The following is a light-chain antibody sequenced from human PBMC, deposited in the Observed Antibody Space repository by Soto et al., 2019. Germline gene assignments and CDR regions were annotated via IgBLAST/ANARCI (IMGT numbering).Light chain of an antibody. Sequence: DIQMTQSPSTLSASVGDRVTITCRASQSISSWLAWYQQKPGKAPKLLIYDASSLESGVPSRFSGSGSGTKFTLTISSLQPDDFETYSCQQYNSYSTTFAQGTRREIK. CDR2: DAS. V-gene: IGKV1-5*01. CDR3: QQYNSYSTT. CDR1: QSISSW. J-gene: IGKJ5*01.